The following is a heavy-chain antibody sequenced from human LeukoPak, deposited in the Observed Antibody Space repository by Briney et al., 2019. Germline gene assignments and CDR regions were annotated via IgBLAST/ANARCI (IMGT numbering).Heavy chain of an antibody. CDR1: GFTFSSYE. D-gene: IGHD3-16*02. CDR3: ARELRIVGGAIDYYGMDV. V-gene: IGHV3-48*03. Sequence: QTGGSLRLSCAASGFTFSSYEMNWVRQAPGKGLEWVSYISSSGSTIYYADSVKGRFTISRDNAKNSLYLQMNSLRAEDTAVYYCARELRIVGGAIDYYGMDVWGQGTTVTVSS. CDR2: ISSSGSTI. J-gene: IGHJ6*02.